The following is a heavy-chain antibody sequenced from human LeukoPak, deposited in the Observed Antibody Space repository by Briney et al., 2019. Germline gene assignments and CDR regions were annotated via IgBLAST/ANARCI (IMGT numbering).Heavy chain of an antibody. V-gene: IGHV4-39*01. J-gene: IGHJ3*02. CDR1: GGSISSSSYY. D-gene: IGHD1-14*01. CDR2: IYYSSST. CDR3: ARHLPDADAFDI. Sequence: PSATLSLTCTVSGGSISSSSYYWGWIRQPPWKGLGWIGSIYYSSSTYYNPSLKSRVTISVDASKNQFSLKLSSVTAADTAVYYCARHLPDADAFDIWGQGTLVTVSS.